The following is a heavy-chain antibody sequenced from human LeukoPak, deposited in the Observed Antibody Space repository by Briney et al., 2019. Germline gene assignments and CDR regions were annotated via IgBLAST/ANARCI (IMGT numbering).Heavy chain of an antibody. D-gene: IGHD6-19*01. J-gene: IGHJ4*02. CDR1: GGSISSNGYF. Sequence: SETLSLTCTVSGGSISSNGYFWGWIRQPPGKGLEWIGEINHSGSTNYNPSLKSRVTISVDTSKNQFSLKLSSVTAADTAVYYCARDDPVAGTPYWGQGTLVTVSS. V-gene: IGHV4-39*07. CDR2: INHSGST. CDR3: ARDDPVAGTPY.